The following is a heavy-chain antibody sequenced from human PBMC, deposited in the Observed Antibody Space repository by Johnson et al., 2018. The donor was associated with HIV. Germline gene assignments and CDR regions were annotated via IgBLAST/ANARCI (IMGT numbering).Heavy chain of an antibody. V-gene: IGHV3-NL1*01. CDR1: GFTFSSYG. CDR3: ARSMIVNAFDI. D-gene: IGHD3-22*01. J-gene: IGHJ3*02. CDR2: IYSGGST. Sequence: QVQLVESGGGVVQPGRSLRLSCAASGFTFSSYGMHWVRQAPGKGLEWVSVIYSGGSTYYADSVKGRFTISRDKSKKTLYLQMNSLRAEDTAVYYCARSMIVNAFDIWGQGTMVTVSS.